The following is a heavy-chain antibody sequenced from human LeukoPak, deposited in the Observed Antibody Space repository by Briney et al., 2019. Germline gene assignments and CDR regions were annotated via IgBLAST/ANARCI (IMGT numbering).Heavy chain of an antibody. CDR1: GGSISSASDY. D-gene: IGHD3-10*01. J-gene: IGHJ4*02. Sequence: SETLSLTCSVSGGSISSASDYWAWIRQPPGKGLEWIGSIYHTGSTYYKPSLASRLTISAETPKSQFSQRLSSVTAADTAVYYCARRNMVRGLRAFDIWGQGILVTVSS. V-gene: IGHV4-39*01. CDR2: IYHTGST. CDR3: ARRNMVRGLRAFDI.